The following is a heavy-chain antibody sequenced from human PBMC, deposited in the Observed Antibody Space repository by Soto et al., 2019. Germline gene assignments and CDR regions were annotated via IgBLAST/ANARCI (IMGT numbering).Heavy chain of an antibody. J-gene: IGHJ4*02. CDR2: IIPIFGTA. D-gene: IGHD3-22*01. Sequence: SVKVSCKASGGTFSSYAISWVRQAPGQGLEWMGGIIPIFGTANYAQKFQGRVTITADESTSTAYMELSSLRSEDTAVYYCARAQYYYDSSGYPYYFDYWGQGTLVTVSS. CDR1: GGTFSSYA. V-gene: IGHV1-69*13. CDR3: ARAQYYYDSSGYPYYFDY.